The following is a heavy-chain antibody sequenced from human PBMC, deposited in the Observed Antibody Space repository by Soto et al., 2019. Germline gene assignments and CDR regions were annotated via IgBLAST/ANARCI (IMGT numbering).Heavy chain of an antibody. CDR3: AKHFVNGEVDY. CDR1: GFTFSTYA. CDR2: VSDGGRDA. V-gene: IGHV3-23*01. Sequence: EVLLLESGGGLVQPGGSLRLSCAASGFTFSTYAMSWVRQPPGKGLEWVSIVSDGGRDAFYADSVKGRFAISRDNSKNTLYLQMNSQTAEDTAVYYCAKHFVNGEVDYWGQGTPVTVSS. D-gene: IGHD3-10*01. J-gene: IGHJ4*02.